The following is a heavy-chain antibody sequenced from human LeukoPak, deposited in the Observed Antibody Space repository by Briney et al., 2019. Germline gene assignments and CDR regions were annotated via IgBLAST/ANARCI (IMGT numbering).Heavy chain of an antibody. V-gene: IGHV4-34*01. CDR3: ARGRLQLWSFPLPYNHYAIDV. CDR1: GESFSGYF. CDR2: SNHFGST. J-gene: IGHJ6*02. Sequence: SETLSLTCAVSGESFSGYFWTWIRQPPGKGLEWIGESNHFGSTDYNPSLKSRVTISVDTSKEQFSLNVRSVTDADTAVYFCARGRLQLWSFPLPYNHYAIDVWGQGTTVTVSS. D-gene: IGHD5-18*01.